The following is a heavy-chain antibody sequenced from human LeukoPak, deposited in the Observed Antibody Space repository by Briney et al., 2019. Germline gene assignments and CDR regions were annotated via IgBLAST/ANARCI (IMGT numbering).Heavy chain of an antibody. CDR3: ARGSRAIVATKFARGRYMDV. Sequence: GGSLRLSCAASGFTFSSYGMHWVRQAPGKGLEWVAFIRYDGRNKYYADSVKGRFTISRDNSKNTLYLQMNSLRTEDTAVYYCARGSRAIVATKFARGRYMDVWGKGTTVTVSS. CDR2: IRYDGRNK. V-gene: IGHV3-30*02. CDR1: GFTFSSYG. J-gene: IGHJ6*03. D-gene: IGHD5-12*01.